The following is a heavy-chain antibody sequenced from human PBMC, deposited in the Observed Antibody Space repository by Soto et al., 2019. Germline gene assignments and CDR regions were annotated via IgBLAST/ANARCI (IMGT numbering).Heavy chain of an antibody. CDR1: GGSIISSNW. V-gene: IGHV4-4*02. CDR3: ARAAMGGSSWPFDY. D-gene: IGHD6-13*01. Sequence: SETLSLTCAVSGGSIISSNWWSWVRHPPGKGLEWIGEIYHSGSTNYNPSLKSRVTISVDKSKNQFSLKLSSVTAADTAVYYCARAAMGGSSWPFDYWGQGTLVTVSS. J-gene: IGHJ4*02. CDR2: IYHSGST.